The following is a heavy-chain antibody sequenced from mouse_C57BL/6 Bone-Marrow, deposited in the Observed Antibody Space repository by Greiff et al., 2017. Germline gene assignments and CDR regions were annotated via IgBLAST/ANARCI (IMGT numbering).Heavy chain of an antibody. CDR2: IHPSDSDT. J-gene: IGHJ3*01. CDR1: GYTFTSYW. D-gene: IGHD2-4*01. Sequence: KESCKASGYTFTSYWMHWVKQRPGQGLEWIGRIHPSDSDTNYNQKFKGKATLTVDKSSSTAYMQLSSLTSEDSAVYYCANNYDYDAAWFAYWGQGTLVTVSA. V-gene: IGHV1-74*01. CDR3: ANNYDYDAAWFAY.